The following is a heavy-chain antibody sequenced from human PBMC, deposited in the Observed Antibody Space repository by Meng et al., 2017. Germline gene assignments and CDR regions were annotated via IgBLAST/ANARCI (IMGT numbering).Heavy chain of an antibody. V-gene: IGHV1-2*06. Sequence: VVAFGAEVKKPGASMKVACKSSGYTCTGYYMHWVRQAPGQGLEWMGRINPNSGGTKHAQKFQGRVTMTRDTSISTAYMELSRLRSDDTAVYYCARDLGYNDYWGQGTLVTVSS. J-gene: IGHJ4*02. CDR3: ARDLGYNDY. D-gene: IGHD5-24*01. CDR2: INPNSGGT. CDR1: GYTCTGYY.